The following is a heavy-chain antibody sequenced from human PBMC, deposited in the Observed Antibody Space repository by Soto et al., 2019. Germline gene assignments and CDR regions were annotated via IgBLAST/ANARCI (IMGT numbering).Heavy chain of an antibody. CDR1: GYTFTNYA. D-gene: IGHD3-3*01. CDR3: ARRSGYYYVDY. J-gene: IGHJ4*02. V-gene: IGHV1-3*01. Sequence: QVQLVQSGAEVKKPGASVKVSCKASGYTFTNYAIHWVRQAPGQRLEWMGWINAAKGNTKYSQKFQGRVTITRDTSASTAYMELISLRSEDTAVYYCARRSGYYYVDYWGQGTLVTVSS. CDR2: INAAKGNT.